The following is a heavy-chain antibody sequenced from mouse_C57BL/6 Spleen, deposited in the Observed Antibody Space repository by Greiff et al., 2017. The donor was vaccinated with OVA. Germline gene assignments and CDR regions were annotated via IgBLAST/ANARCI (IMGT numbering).Heavy chain of an antibody. CDR2: ISSGSSTI. CDR3: ASLYYYGSSPLDY. CDR1: GFTFSDYG. J-gene: IGHJ3*01. V-gene: IGHV5-17*01. Sequence: EVQLVESGGGLVKPGGSLKLSCAASGFTFSDYGMHWVRQAPEKGLEWVAYISSGSSTIYYADTVKGRFTISRDNAKNTLFLQMTSLRSEDTAMYYCASLYYYGSSPLDYWGQGTLVTVSA. D-gene: IGHD1-1*01.